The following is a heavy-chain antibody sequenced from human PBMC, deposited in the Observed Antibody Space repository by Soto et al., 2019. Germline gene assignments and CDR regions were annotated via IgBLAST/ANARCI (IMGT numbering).Heavy chain of an antibody. J-gene: IGHJ1*01. CDR1: GFTFDDYA. D-gene: IGHD2-15*01. CDR2: ISWTSGSI. V-gene: IGHV3-9*01. Sequence: EVQLVESGGGLVQPGRSLRLSCAASGFTFDDYAMHWVRQAPGKGLEWVSGISWTSGSIGYADSVKGRFTISRDNAKNSLYLQMNSLRAEDTALYYCAKDIRGVDCSGGSCYWGYFQHWGQGTLVTVSS. CDR3: AKDIRGVDCSGGSCYWGYFQH.